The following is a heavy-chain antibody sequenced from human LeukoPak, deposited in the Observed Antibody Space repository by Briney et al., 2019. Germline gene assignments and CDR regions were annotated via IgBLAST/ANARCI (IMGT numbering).Heavy chain of an antibody. CDR3: ATYSDTFYFDC. D-gene: IGHD3-16*01. CDR1: GSNFTSYW. V-gene: IGHV5-51*01. J-gene: IGHJ4*02. Sequence: GESLDISCKGSGSNFTSYWIGWGRQLRGRGLEWMGIIYPGDSDTRDSPSFQGQVIISADKSISTSYLQWSSLKASDTAIYYCATYSDTFYFDCWGQGTLVTVSS. CDR2: IYPGDSDT.